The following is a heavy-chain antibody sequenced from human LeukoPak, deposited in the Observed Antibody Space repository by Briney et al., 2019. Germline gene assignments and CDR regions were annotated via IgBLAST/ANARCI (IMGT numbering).Heavy chain of an antibody. Sequence: PGGSLRLSCAASGFTFSAYNMNWVRQAPGKGLEWVSCISSSSNYIYYADSVKGRFTISRDNAKNSLFLQMNSLRAEDTAVYYCARDEGVSFDYWGQGILVTVSA. CDR1: GFTFSAYN. CDR2: ISSSSNYI. CDR3: ARDEGVSFDY. V-gene: IGHV3-21*01. J-gene: IGHJ4*02.